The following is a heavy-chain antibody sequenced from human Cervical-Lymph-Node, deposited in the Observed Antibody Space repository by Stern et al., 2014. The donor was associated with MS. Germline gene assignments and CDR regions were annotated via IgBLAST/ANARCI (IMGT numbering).Heavy chain of an antibody. V-gene: IGHV5-51*01. Sequence: VQLVQSGAEVKKPGESLKISCKVSGYSFTIYYIAWVRQMPGKGLEGMVVTYPDDSETTYSPSFQGQVTISADKTITTASQQWSSLRASDTAMYYCARHVQGFDYWGQGTLVTVSS. CDR1: GYSFTIYY. J-gene: IGHJ4*02. CDR3: ARHVQGFDY. CDR2: TYPDDSET.